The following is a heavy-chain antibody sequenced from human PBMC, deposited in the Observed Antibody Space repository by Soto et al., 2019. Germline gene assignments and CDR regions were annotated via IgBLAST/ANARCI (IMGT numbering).Heavy chain of an antibody. J-gene: IGHJ4*02. Sequence: SETLSLTCAVSSGSIDNVYWWSWVRQSPGKGLEWIGETSHDGVTNYNPSLEGRVTISIDKSKNQFSLKLSSVTAAETAVYYCARSKSEKTYDSSGYVDYWGQGTLVTVSS. V-gene: IGHV4-4*02. CDR3: ARSKSEKTYDSSGYVDY. D-gene: IGHD3-22*01. CDR2: TSHDGVT. CDR1: SGSIDNVYW.